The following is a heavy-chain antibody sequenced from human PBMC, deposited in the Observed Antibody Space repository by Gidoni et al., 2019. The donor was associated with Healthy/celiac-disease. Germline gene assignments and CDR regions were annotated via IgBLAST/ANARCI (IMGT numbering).Heavy chain of an antibody. J-gene: IGHJ5*02. CDR3: ARQGYCSSTSCYGSARWFDP. CDR1: GYSFTSYG. CDR2: ISPGDSDT. D-gene: IGHD2-2*01. Sequence: EVQLVQSGAEVTKPGESLKISRKGSGYSFTSYGIGWVRQMPGKGLAWMGIISPGDSDTIYSPSFQVQVTISADKSISTAYLQCSSLKASDTAMYYCARQGYCSSTSCYGSARWFDPWGQGTLVTVSS. V-gene: IGHV5-51*01.